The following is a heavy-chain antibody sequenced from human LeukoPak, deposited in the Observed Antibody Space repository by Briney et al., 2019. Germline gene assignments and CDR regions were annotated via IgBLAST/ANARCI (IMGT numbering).Heavy chain of an antibody. CDR3: ARQRYYYDSIDY. J-gene: IGHJ4*02. Sequence: PSETLSLTCTVSGGSISSYYWSWIRQPPEKGLEWIGYISHSGGTNYNPSLKSRVTMSVDTSKIQFSLKLSSVTAADTAVYYCARQRYYYDSIDYWGQGTLVTVSS. V-gene: IGHV4-59*08. CDR1: GGSISSYY. D-gene: IGHD3-22*01. CDR2: ISHSGGT.